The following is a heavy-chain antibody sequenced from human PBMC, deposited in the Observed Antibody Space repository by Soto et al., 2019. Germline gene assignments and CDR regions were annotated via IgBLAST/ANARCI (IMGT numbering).Heavy chain of an antibody. Sequence: GGSLRLSCAASGFTFSSYSMNWVRQAPGKGLEWVSSISSSSSYIYYADSVKGRFTISRDNAKNTLYLQMNSLRAEDTAVYYCAKAFQVPFTVNYFDDWGQGTPVTVAS. V-gene: IGHV3-21*04. CDR1: GFTFSSYS. CDR2: ISSSSSYI. J-gene: IGHJ4*02. CDR3: AKAFQVPFTVNYFDD. D-gene: IGHD3-10*01.